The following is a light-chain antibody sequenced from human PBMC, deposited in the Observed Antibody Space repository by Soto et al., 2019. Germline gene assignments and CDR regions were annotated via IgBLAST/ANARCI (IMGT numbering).Light chain of an antibody. CDR1: HSLSGSY. V-gene: IGKV3-20*01. J-gene: IGKJ1*01. Sequence: EIVLTQSPGTLSLSPGERATLSCRASHSLSGSYLAWYQQKLGQAPRLLIYGASSRATGIPDRFSGSGSGTDFTLTISRLEPEDFVVYYCQQYGGSPRTFGQGTKVDIK. CDR3: QQYGGSPRT. CDR2: GAS.